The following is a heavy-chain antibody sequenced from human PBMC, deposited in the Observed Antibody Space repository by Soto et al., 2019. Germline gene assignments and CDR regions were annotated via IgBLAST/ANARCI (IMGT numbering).Heavy chain of an antibody. CDR1: GFTFSGYA. Sequence: QVQLVESGGGVVQAGRSLRLSCSASGFTFSGYAMHWVRQAPGKGLEWVALISSDGSNKDYSNSVKGRFTISRDNSKSTLFLQMNSARPEDAGFYFCASSDLHVDACPLDYWGRGTLVTVSS. D-gene: IGHD2-2*01. CDR2: ISSDGSNK. V-gene: IGHV3-30*01. CDR3: ASSDLHVDACPLDY. J-gene: IGHJ4*02.